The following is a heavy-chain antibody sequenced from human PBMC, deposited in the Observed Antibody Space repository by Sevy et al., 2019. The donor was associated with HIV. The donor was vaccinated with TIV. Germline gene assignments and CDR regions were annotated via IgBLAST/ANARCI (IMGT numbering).Heavy chain of an antibody. V-gene: IGHV3-21*01. Sequence: GGSLRLSCAASGFTFSLYNMFWVHQAPGKGLECVASISSRGTYISYADSLKGRFTISRDNAKNSLYLQMSSLRAEDTAIYFCASPPNSAIAYWGQGTLVTVSS. D-gene: IGHD3-10*01. CDR3: ASPPNSAIAY. J-gene: IGHJ4*02. CDR2: ISSRGTYI. CDR1: GFTFSLYN.